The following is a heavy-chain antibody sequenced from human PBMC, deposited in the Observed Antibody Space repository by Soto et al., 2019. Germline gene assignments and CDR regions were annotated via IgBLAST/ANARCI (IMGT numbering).Heavy chain of an antibody. J-gene: IGHJ3*02. D-gene: IGHD3-16*02. CDR2: IYFSGST. CDR3: ARRLGGLSLLRGAFDI. CDR1: GGSISSGASY. V-gene: IGHV4-31*01. Sequence: QVHLQESGPGLVKPSQTLSLTCTVSGGSISSGASYWGWIRQYPGKGLEWIGYIYFSGSTHYNPSLKSPVTISLDTSKNQFSRRLSSVTAADTAVYYCARRLGGLSLLRGAFDIWGQGRMVTVSS.